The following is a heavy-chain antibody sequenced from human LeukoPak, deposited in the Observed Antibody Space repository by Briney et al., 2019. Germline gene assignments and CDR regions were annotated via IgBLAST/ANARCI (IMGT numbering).Heavy chain of an antibody. CDR3: ARNTVTTGGWFDP. Sequence: GGSLRLSCAASGFTFSSYAMSWVRQAPGKGLEWVSYISGSGGSTYYADSVKGRFTISRDNSKNTLYLQMNSMRAEDTAVYYCARNTVTTGGWFDPWGQGTLVTVSS. CDR2: ISGSGGST. V-gene: IGHV3-23*01. CDR1: GFTFSSYA. J-gene: IGHJ5*02. D-gene: IGHD4-11*01.